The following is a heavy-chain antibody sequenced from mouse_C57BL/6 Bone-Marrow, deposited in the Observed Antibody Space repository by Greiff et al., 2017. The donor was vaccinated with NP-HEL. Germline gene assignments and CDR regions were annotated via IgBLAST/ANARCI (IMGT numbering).Heavy chain of an antibody. CDR1: GYTFTSYW. CDR3: AGETAQAPAWFAY. V-gene: IGHV1-69*01. D-gene: IGHD3-2*02. CDR2: IDPSDSYT. J-gene: IGHJ3*01. Sequence: QVQLQQPGAELVMPGASVKLSCKASGYTFTSYWMHWVKQRPGQGLEWIGEIDPSDSYTNYNQKFKGKSTLTVDKSSSTAYMQLSSLTSEDSAVYYGAGETAQAPAWFAYGGQGTLVTVSA.